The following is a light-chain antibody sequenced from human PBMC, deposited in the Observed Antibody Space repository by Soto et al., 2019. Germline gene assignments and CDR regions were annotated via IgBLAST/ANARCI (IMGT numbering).Light chain of an antibody. CDR3: CSYAGSSTLV. J-gene: IGLJ1*01. CDR1: SSDVGSYNL. CDR2: EGS. Sequence: QSVLTQPASVSGSPGQSITISCTGTSSDVGSYNLVSWYQQHPGKAPKLMIYEGSKRPSGVSNRFSGSKSGNTASLTISGLQAEDEDDYYCCSYAGSSTLVLGTGTKVT. V-gene: IGLV2-23*01.